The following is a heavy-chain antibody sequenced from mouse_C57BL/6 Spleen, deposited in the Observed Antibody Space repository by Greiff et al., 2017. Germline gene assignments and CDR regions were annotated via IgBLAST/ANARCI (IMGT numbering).Heavy chain of an antibody. J-gene: IGHJ2*01. CDR2: INPSNGGT. V-gene: IGHV1-53*01. CDR3: AREGNYYGSLHFDY. D-gene: IGHD1-1*01. Sequence: QVQLKQPGTELVKPGASVKLSCKASGYTFTSYWMHWVKQRPGQGLEWIGNINPSNGGTNYNEKFKSKATLTVDKSSITAYMQLSSLTSEDSAVYYCAREGNYYGSLHFDYWGQGTTLTVSS. CDR1: GYTFTSYW.